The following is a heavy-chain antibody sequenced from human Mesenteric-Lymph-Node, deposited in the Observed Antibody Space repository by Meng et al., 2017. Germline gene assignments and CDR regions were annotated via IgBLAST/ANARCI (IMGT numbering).Heavy chain of an antibody. J-gene: IGHJ4*02. CDR2: IIHGGSP. D-gene: IGHD2-8*02. Sequence: GQLHQWGAGVLKPSETLPLTCAVYGGSLSGAYWNWIRQPPGKGLEWIGEIIHGGSPSYNPSPKSRVTISIDTSKNQLSLMLSSVTAADTAVYYCARRPTGIDYWGQGTLVTVSS. V-gene: IGHV4-34*12. CDR1: GGSLSGAY. CDR3: ARRPTGIDY.